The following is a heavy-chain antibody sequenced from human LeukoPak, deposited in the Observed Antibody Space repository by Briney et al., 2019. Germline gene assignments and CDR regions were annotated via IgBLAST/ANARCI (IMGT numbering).Heavy chain of an antibody. CDR3: ARDPDTHSGWSLPYYFDY. D-gene: IGHD6-19*01. J-gene: IGHJ4*02. CDR1: GFTLSTYA. CDR2: ISGSGSST. V-gene: IGHV3-23*01. Sequence: GGSLRLSCAASGFTLSTYAMTWVRQVPGKGLEWVSVISGSGSSTYYTDSVKGRFTISRDNSKNTLNLQMNSLRAEDTAVYYCARDPDTHSGWSLPYYFDYWGQGTLVTVSA.